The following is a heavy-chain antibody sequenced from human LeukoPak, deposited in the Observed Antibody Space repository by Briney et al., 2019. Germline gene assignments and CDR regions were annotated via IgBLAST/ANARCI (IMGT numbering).Heavy chain of an antibody. CDR2: IYYTGST. CDR1: GVSISNYY. V-gene: IGHV4-59*01. J-gene: IGHJ4*02. CDR3: ARNLIPEQLVLNF. Sequence: SETLSLTCTVSGVSISNYYWNWIRQPPGKGLEWIGYIYYTGSTNYNPPLKSRVTMSVDTSKNQFSLTLKSVTPEDTAVYYCARNLIPEQLVLNFWGQGTLVTVSS. D-gene: IGHD6-13*01.